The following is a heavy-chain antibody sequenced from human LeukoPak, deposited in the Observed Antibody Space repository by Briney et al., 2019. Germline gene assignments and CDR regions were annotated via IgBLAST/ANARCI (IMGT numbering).Heavy chain of an antibody. CDR2: IDPSDSST. CDR1: GYSFTSYW. J-gene: IGHJ4*02. V-gene: IGHV5-10-1*01. D-gene: IGHD6-19*01. CDR3: ARPVAGSFGY. Sequence: PGESLMISCKGSGYSFTSYWISWVRQMPGKGLEWMGRIDPSDSSTNYSPSFQGHVTISVDKSISTAYLQWSSLEASDTAMYYCARPVAGSFGYWGQGTLVTVS.